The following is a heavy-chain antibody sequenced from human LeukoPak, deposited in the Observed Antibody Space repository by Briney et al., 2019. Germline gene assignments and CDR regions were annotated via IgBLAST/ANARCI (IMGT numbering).Heavy chain of an antibody. CDR2: ISWDGGST. J-gene: IGHJ4*02. D-gene: IGHD3-10*01. CDR3: AKDLYGSGSYSQCPFDY. V-gene: IGHV3-43*01. Sequence: GGSLRLSCAASGFTFDDYTMHWVRQAPGKGLEWVSLISWDGGSTYYADSVKGRFTISRDNSKNSLYLQMNSLRTEDTALYYCAKDLYGSGSYSQCPFDYWGQGTLVTVSS. CDR1: GFTFDDYT.